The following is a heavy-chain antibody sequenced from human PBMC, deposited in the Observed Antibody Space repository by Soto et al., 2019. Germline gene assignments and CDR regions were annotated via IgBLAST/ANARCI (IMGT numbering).Heavy chain of an antibody. J-gene: IGHJ3*02. CDR2: INPSGGST. D-gene: IGHD2-15*01. CDR1: GYTFTSYY. Sequence: GASVKVPCKASGYTFTSYYMHWVRQAPGQGLEWMGIINPSGGSTSYAQKFQGRVTMTRDTSTSTVYMELSSLRSEDTAVYYRCYSKQLNDAFDIWGQGTMVTVSS. V-gene: IGHV1-46*01. CDR3: CYSKQLNDAFDI.